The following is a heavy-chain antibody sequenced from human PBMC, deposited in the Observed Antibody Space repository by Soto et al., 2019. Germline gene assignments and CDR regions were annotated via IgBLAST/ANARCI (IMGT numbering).Heavy chain of an antibody. CDR2: IYYSGST. J-gene: IGHJ5*02. Sequence: SETLSLTCTVSGGSISSGGYYWSWIRQHPGKGLEWIGYIYYSGSTYYNPSLKSRVTISVDTSKNQFSLKLSSVTAADTAVYYCARDHRYYYDSSGYYDSWFDPWGQGTLVTVSS. CDR3: ARDHRYYYDSSGYYDSWFDP. V-gene: IGHV4-31*03. D-gene: IGHD3-22*01. CDR1: GGSISSGGYY.